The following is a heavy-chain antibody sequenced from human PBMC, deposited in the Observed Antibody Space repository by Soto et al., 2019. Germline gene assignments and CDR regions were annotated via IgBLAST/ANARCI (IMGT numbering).Heavy chain of an antibody. J-gene: IGHJ4*02. V-gene: IGHV3-23*01. Sequence: EVQVLESGGGLVQPGGSLRLSCAASGLTFSSYAMSWVRQAPGKGLEWVSSISGSGGSTYYTDSVKGRFTMSRENSKNTLYLQMNSLRAEDTAVYFCAKDGGFGGGRLDYWGQGTLVTVSS. CDR3: AKDGGFGGGRLDY. CDR2: ISGSGGST. CDR1: GLTFSSYA. D-gene: IGHD2-15*01.